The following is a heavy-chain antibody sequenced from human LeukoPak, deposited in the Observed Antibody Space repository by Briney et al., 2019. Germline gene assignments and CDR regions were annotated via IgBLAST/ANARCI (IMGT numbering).Heavy chain of an antibody. Sequence: SSVKVSCKASGGTFSSYAISWVRQAPGQGLEWMGRIIPILGIANYAQKFQGRVTITADKSTSTAYMELSSLRSEDTAVYYCARDGGIAAAGTNYWGQGTLVTVSS. V-gene: IGHV1-69*04. CDR1: GGTFSSYA. J-gene: IGHJ4*02. CDR3: ARDGGIAAAGTNY. CDR2: IIPILGIA. D-gene: IGHD6-13*01.